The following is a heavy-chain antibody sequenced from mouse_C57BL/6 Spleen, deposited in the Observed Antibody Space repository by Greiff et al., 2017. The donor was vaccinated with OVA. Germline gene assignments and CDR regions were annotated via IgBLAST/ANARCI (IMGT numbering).Heavy chain of an antibody. D-gene: IGHD2-5*01. V-gene: IGHV1-26*01. Sequence: VQLQQSGPELVKPGASVKISCKASGYTFTDYYMNWVKQSHGKSLEWIGDINPNNGGTSYNQKFKGKATLTVDKSSSTAYMELRSLTSEDSAVYYCARRGSYSKGNWYFDVWGTGTTVTVSS. CDR1: GYTFTDYY. CDR2: INPNNGGT. CDR3: ARRGSYSKGNWYFDV. J-gene: IGHJ1*03.